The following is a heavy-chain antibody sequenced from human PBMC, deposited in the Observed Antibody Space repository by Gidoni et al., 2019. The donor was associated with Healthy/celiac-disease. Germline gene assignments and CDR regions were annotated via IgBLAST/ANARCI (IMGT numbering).Heavy chain of an antibody. CDR1: GFTFSRYA. CDR3: AKDGMGGDYVWGSYRALRDV. Sequence: EVQLLESGGGLVQPGGSLRLSCAASGFTFSRYAMRWVRQAPGKGLEWVSAISGGGGSTYYADSVKGRFTISRDNSKNTPYLQMNSLRAEDTAVYYCAKDGMGGDYVWGSYRALRDVWGQGTTVTVSS. D-gene: IGHD3-16*02. CDR2: ISGGGGST. J-gene: IGHJ6*02. V-gene: IGHV3-23*01.